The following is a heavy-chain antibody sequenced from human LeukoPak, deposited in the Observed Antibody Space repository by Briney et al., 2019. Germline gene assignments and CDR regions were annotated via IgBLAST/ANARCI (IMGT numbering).Heavy chain of an antibody. Sequence: GASVKVSCKASGGTFSSYAISWVRQAPGQGLEWMGRIIPILGIANYAQKFQGRVTITADKSTSTAYMELSSLRSEDTAVYYCARRYSSSWYLDYWGQGTLVTVSS. CDR1: GGTFSSYA. V-gene: IGHV1-69*04. CDR3: ARRYSSSWYLDY. D-gene: IGHD6-13*01. J-gene: IGHJ4*02. CDR2: IIPILGIA.